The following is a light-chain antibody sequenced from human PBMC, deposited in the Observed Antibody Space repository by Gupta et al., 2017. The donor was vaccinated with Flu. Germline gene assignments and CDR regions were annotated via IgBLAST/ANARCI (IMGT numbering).Light chain of an antibody. V-gene: IGLV7-46*01. J-gene: IGLJ2*01. CDR1: TDAVTFGHF. CDR2: DTY. CDR3: LVTYSGVRV. Sequence: GTVTLTCGSSTDAVTFGHFPYWVQQKPGQAHKTLIYDTYHKEAGAPARFSGSLRGGKAALTLSVAQAEDEAEYYCLVTYSGVRVFGGGTKLTVL.